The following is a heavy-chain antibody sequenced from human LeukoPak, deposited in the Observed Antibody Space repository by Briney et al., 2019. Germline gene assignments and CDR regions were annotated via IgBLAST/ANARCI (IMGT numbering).Heavy chain of an antibody. CDR1: GYTFTSYG. Sequence: ASVKVSCKASGYTFTSYGISWVRQAPGQGLEWMGWISAYNGNTNYAQKLQGRVTMTTDTSTSTAYMELRSLRSDDTAVYYCARSPAPVLRYFDWSEPGSYFDYWGQGTLVTVSS. V-gene: IGHV1-18*01. CDR3: ARSPAPVLRYFDWSEPGSYFDY. CDR2: ISAYNGNT. D-gene: IGHD3-9*01. J-gene: IGHJ4*02.